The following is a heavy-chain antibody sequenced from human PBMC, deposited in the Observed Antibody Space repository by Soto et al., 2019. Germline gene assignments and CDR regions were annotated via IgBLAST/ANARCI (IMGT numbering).Heavy chain of an antibody. CDR1: GGSIRSFY. CDR3: ARARGKDGYTFAY. CDR2: VSYTGST. J-gene: IGHJ4*02. Sequence: PSETLSLTCIVFGGSIRSFYWSWIRQPPGKGLEWIGYVSYTGSTDYNPSLKSRVTISVDTSTNQFSLKLTSVTAADTAVYYCARARGKDGYTFAYWGQGTLVTVSS. V-gene: IGHV4-59*01. D-gene: IGHD5-12*01.